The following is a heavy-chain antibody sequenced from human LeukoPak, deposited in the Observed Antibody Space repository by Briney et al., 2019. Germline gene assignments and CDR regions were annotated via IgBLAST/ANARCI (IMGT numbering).Heavy chain of an antibody. V-gene: IGHV4-59*01. J-gene: IGHJ5*02. Sequence: PSETLSLTCTVSGGSLSSYYWSWIRQPPGKGLEWIGYIYYSGSTNSNPSLKSRVTISVDTSKNQFSLKLSSVTAADTAVYYCASSIEVEAPWFDPWGQGTLVTVSS. D-gene: IGHD6-19*01. CDR2: IYYSGST. CDR1: GGSLSSYY. CDR3: ASSIEVEAPWFDP.